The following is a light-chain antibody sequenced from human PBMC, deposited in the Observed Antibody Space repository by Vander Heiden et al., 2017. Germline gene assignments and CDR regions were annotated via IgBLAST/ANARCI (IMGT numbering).Light chain of an antibody. CDR3: QSYDSSLSGFYV. CDR2: GNS. CDR1: SSNIGAGHD. Sequence: QSVLTQPPSVSGAPGQRVTSSCTGSSSNIGAGHDEHWYQQLPGTAPKLLIYGNSNRPSGVPDRFSGSKSGTSASLAITGLQAEDEADYYCQSYDSSLSGFYVFGTGTKVTVL. V-gene: IGLV1-40*01. J-gene: IGLJ1*01.